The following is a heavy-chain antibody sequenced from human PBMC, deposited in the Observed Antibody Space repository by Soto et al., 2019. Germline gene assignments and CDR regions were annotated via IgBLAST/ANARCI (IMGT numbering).Heavy chain of an antibody. Sequence: SETLSLTCAVSGGSISSSNWWSWVRQPPGKGLEWIGEIYHSGSTNYNPSLKSRVTISVDKSKNQFSLKLSSVTAADTAVYYCAAGWRAAAEFWFDPWGQGTLVTVSS. CDR3: AAGWRAAAEFWFDP. D-gene: IGHD6-13*01. CDR2: IYHSGST. J-gene: IGHJ5*02. V-gene: IGHV4-4*02. CDR1: GGSISSSNW.